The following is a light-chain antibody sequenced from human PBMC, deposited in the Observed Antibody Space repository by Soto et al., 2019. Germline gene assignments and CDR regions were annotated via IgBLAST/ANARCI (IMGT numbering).Light chain of an antibody. CDR2: EGI. CDR3: CSYVGATTYV. V-gene: IGLV2-23*01. J-gene: IGLJ1*01. Sequence: QSVLTQPAWVSVSPGQPITISCTGTSSTVGGFNVVSWYQQHTGKAPKVIIYEGIKRPSGVSNRFSGFNSGSTASLTISGLQAEDEADYYCCSYVGATTYVFGTGTKVTVL. CDR1: SSTVGGFNV.